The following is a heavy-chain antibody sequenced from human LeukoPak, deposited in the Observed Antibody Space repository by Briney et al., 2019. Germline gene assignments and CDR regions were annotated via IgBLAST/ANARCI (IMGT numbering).Heavy chain of an antibody. CDR3: ARGFFLWGRQPFDY. V-gene: IGHV1-46*01. CDR1: GYAFTSYF. CDR2: INPSGGST. J-gene: IGHJ4*02. Sequence: ASVKVSCKASGYAFTSYFMHGVRQAPGQGVEWMGIINPSGGSTSYAQKLQGRVTMTRDMSPSTIYMELSRLTYEDTTVYYCARGFFLWGRQPFDYWGQGTLVTVSS. D-gene: IGHD3-16*01.